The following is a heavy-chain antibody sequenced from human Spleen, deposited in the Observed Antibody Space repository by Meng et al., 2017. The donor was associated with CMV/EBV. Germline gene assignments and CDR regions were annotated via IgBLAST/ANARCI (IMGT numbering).Heavy chain of an antibody. V-gene: IGHV3-49*04. J-gene: IGHJ4*02. CDR3: TRNSLYYDILTGYSTAAYFDY. Sequence: GGSLRLSCTTSGFTFGVYAMSWVRQAPGKGLDWVGFIRSKAYRGTTEYAASVKGRFTISRDESKSIVYLQMSSLNTEDTAVYYCTRNSLYYDILTGYSTAAYFDYWGQGTLVTVSS. CDR1: GFTFGVYA. CDR2: IRSKAYRGTT. D-gene: IGHD3-9*01.